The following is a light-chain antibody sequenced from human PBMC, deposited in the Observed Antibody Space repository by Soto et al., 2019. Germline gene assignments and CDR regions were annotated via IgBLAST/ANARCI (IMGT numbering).Light chain of an antibody. CDR3: QHYGSSSPYT. CDR2: GAS. J-gene: IGKJ2*01. Sequence: EIVLTQSPGTLSLSPGESATLSCRASQRVASSNIAWYRQKPGHAPWLLIYGASNRATGIPDRFSGSGSGTDFDLARSSLDAEDSAVYYCQHYGSSSPYTFGQGTNLK. CDR1: QRVASSN. V-gene: IGKV3-20*01.